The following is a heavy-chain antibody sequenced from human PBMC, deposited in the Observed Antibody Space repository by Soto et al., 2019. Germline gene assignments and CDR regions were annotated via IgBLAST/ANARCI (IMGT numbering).Heavy chain of an antibody. CDR1: GYTFTSHD. Sequence: QVQLVQSGTEVKKTGASVKVSCKASGYTFTSHDINWVRQATGQGLEWMGWMNPNSGNTGYAQKFHGRVTMTRNTSISNAYMELSSLRSEDTAVYYCARWDYGVYVRFDYWGQGTMVTVSS. CDR3: ARWDYGVYVRFDY. V-gene: IGHV1-8*01. J-gene: IGHJ4*02. D-gene: IGHD4-17*01. CDR2: MNPNSGNT.